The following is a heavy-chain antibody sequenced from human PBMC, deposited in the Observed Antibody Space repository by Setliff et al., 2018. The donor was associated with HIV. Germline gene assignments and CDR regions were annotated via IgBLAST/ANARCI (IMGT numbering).Heavy chain of an antibody. CDR1: GGTFTRNC. J-gene: IGHJ6*03. CDR2: ILPFFDTA. Sequence: SVKVSCKVSGGTFTRNCISWVRQAPGRGLEWMGGILPFFDTANYAQKFQGRVTITADESTSTVHMELSSLTSEDTAVYYCARDVYFTFSEEVILHYFDVWGKGTTVTVSS. V-gene: IGHV1-69*13. CDR3: ARDVYFTFSEEVILHYFDV. D-gene: IGHD3-3*01.